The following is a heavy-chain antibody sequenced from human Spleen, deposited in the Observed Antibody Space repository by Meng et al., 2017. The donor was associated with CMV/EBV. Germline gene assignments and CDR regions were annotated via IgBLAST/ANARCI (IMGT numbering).Heavy chain of an antibody. Sequence: IGWVVQMPGRGLEWVGIIYPGDSDIRYSPSFQGHVTISVDKSITTAYLQWSSLKASDTAMYYCSRHKKAPYCTSTSCFETFGWFDPWGQGTLVTVSS. D-gene: IGHD2-2*01. J-gene: IGHJ5*02. CDR3: SRHKKAPYCTSTSCFETFGWFDP. V-gene: IGHV5-51*01. CDR2: IYPGDSDI.